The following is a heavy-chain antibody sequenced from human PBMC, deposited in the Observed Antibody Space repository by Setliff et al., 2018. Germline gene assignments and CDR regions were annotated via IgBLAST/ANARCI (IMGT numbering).Heavy chain of an antibody. Sequence: ASVKVSCKASGGTFNTYGITWVRQAPAQGLEWMGWMNPNNGNTGYAQKFQGRVTMTRNTSISTAYMELSSLRSEDTAVYYCARSWGYYNFWSGYPHMRAYYYYYMDVWGKGTTVTVSS. CDR1: GGTFNTYG. D-gene: IGHD3-3*01. J-gene: IGHJ6*03. CDR2: MNPNNGNT. V-gene: IGHV1-8*02. CDR3: ARSWGYYNFWSGYPHMRAYYYYYMDV.